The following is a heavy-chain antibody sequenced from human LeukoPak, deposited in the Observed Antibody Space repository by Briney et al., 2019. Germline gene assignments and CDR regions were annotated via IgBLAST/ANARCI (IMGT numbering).Heavy chain of an antibody. Sequence: TGGSLRLSCAASGFTFSAYAMSWVRQAPGKGLDWVSAISRSGSSTDYADSVKGRFTISRDNSKNTLYLQMNSLTPEDPAVYYCATGGDILTGYYLYWYFDLWGRGTLVTVSS. CDR1: GFTFSAYA. V-gene: IGHV3-23*01. CDR2: ISRSGSST. CDR3: ATGGDILTGYYLYWYFDL. J-gene: IGHJ2*01. D-gene: IGHD3-9*01.